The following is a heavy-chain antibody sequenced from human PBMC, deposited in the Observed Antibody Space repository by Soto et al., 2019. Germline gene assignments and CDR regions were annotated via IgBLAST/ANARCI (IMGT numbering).Heavy chain of an antibody. CDR3: AKDRIPDGIWVLAFLRRGSSDL. V-gene: IGHV3-23*01. J-gene: IGHJ2*01. Sequence: GKGLEWISGINGGGGTTYYADSVKGRFTISRDDSKNILYLQMNSPRAEDTAIYYCAKDRIPDGIWVLAFLRRGSSDL. D-gene: IGHD2-2*01. CDR2: INGGGGTT.